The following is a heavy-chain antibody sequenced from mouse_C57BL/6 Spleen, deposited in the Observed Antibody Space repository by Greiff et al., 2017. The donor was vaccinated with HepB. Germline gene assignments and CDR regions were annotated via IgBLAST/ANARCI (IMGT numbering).Heavy chain of an antibody. CDR2: IYPRSGNT. CDR3: AREDGRAYAMDY. CDR1: GYTFTSYG. J-gene: IGHJ4*01. D-gene: IGHD2-3*01. V-gene: IGHV1-81*01. Sequence: QVHVKQSGAELARPGASVKLSCKASGYTFTSYGISWVKQRTGQGLEWIGEIYPRSGNTYYNEKFKGKATLTADKSSSTAYMELRSLTSEDSAVYFCAREDGRAYAMDYWGQGTSVTVSS.